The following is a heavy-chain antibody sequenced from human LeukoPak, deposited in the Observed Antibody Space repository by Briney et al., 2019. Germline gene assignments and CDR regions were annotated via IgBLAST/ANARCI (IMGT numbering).Heavy chain of an antibody. CDR3: AKDAGSIAARRGEADYYYYYMDV. D-gene: IGHD6-6*01. CDR2: IRYDGSNK. Sequence: GGSLRLSCAASGFTFSSYGMHWVRQAPGKGLEWVAFIRYDGSNKYYADSVKGRFTISRDNSKNTLYLRMNSLRAEDTAVYYCAKDAGSIAARRGEADYYYYYMDVWGKGTTVTVSS. V-gene: IGHV3-30*02. CDR1: GFTFSSYG. J-gene: IGHJ6*03.